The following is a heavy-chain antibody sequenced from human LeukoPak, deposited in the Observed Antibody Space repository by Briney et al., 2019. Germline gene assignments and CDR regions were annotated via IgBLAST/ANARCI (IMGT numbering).Heavy chain of an antibody. CDR3: ARDGSHTIFGVVMGYYYGMDV. CDR1: GFSFSTYG. V-gene: IGHV3-33*01. Sequence: GRSLRLSCAASGFSFSTYGMHWVRQAPGKGLGWVAVIWYDGSNKYYADSVKGRFTISRDNSKNTLYLQMNSLRAEDTAVYYCARDGSHTIFGVVMGYYYGMDVWGQGTTVTVSS. CDR2: IWYDGSNK. J-gene: IGHJ6*02. D-gene: IGHD3-3*01.